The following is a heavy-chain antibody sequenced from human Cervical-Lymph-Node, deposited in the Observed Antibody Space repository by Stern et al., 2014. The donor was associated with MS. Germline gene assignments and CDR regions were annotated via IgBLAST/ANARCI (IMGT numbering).Heavy chain of an antibody. V-gene: IGHV4-61*02. CDR3: AREGETSDFFPFDY. D-gene: IGHD3/OR15-3a*01. CDR1: GGSMNTRPYY. Sequence: QVQLQESGPGLVKPSQTLSLTCTVSGGSMNTRPYYWNWLRQPAGKALEWIGRIYISGSTNYNPSLESRVTISIDTSKNQLSLQRRSVTAADTAVYYCAREGETSDFFPFDYWGQGAQVIVSS. CDR2: IYISGST. J-gene: IGHJ4*02.